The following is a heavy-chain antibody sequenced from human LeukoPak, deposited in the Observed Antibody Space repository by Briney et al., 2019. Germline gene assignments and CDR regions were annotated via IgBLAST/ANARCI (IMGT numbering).Heavy chain of an antibody. CDR1: VGSVSRGSYY. V-gene: IGHV4-61*01. J-gene: IGHJ4*02. Sequence: SETLSLTCTVSVGSVSRGSYYWSWIRQPPGKGLEWIGYNYYSGSPNYNPSLKSRVAISVDTSKNQFSLKLSSVTPADTAVYYCARGHYYFDYWGQGTLVTVSS. CDR2: NYYSGSP. CDR3: ARGHYYFDY.